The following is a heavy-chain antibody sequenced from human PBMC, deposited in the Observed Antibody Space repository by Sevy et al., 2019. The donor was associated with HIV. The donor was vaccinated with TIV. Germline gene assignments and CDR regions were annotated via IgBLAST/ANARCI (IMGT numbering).Heavy chain of an antibody. V-gene: IGHV1-46*01. J-gene: IGHJ4*02. CDR2: INPSGGST. Sequence: ASVKVSCKASGYTFTSYYMHWVRQAPGQGLEWMGIINPSGGSTSYAQKFQGRVTMTRDTSTSTVYMELSSLRSEDTAAYYCARDRRFYGGNSEFYYFDYWGQGTLVTVSS. CDR1: GYTFTSYY. CDR3: ARDRRFYGGNSEFYYFDY. D-gene: IGHD4-17*01.